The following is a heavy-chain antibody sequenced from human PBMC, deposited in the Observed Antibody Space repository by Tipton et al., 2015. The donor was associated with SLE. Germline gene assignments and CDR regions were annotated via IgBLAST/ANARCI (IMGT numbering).Heavy chain of an antibody. V-gene: IGHV4-61*09. D-gene: IGHD6-19*01. Sequence: TLSLTCTVSGGSISSGSYYWSWIRQPAGKGLEWIGYIYTSGSTNYNPSLKSRVTISVDTSKNQFSLKLSSVTAADTAVYYCAREFRAVLDYWGQGTLVTVSS. CDR2: IYTSGST. J-gene: IGHJ4*02. CDR3: AREFRAVLDY. CDR1: GGSISSGSYY.